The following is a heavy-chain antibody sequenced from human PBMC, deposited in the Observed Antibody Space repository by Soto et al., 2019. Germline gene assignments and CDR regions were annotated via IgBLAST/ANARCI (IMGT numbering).Heavy chain of an antibody. J-gene: IGHJ5*02. V-gene: IGHV4-59*01. CDR3: ARVPAAGFRRNWFDP. D-gene: IGHD6-13*01. CDR2: IYYTGST. Sequence: NPSETLSLTCTVSGASINSYYWSWIRQPPGKGLEWIGYIYYTGSTNYNPSLKSRVTISLDTSKNQFSLRLRSVTTADTAVYFCARVPAAGFRRNWFDPWGQGTLVTVSS. CDR1: GASINSYY.